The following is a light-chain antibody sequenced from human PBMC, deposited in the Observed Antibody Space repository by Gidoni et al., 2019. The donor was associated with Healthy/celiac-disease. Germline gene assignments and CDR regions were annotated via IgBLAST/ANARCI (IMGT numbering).Light chain of an antibody. CDR1: SSDVGSYNL. Sequence: QSALTQPASVSGSPGQSLTISCTGTSSDVGSYNLVSWYQQHPGKAPKLMIYEVSKRPSGVSNRFSGSKSGNTASLTISGLQAEDEADYYCCSYAGSSTFEVFGTGTKVTVL. CDR2: EVS. V-gene: IGLV2-23*02. CDR3: CSYAGSSTFEV. J-gene: IGLJ1*01.